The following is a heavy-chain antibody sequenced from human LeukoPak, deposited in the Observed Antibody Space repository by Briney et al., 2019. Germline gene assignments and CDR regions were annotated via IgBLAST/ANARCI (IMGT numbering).Heavy chain of an antibody. J-gene: IGHJ4*02. D-gene: IGHD5-24*01. CDR1: GYTFTSYG. CDR2: INAGNGNT. V-gene: IGHV1-3*01. Sequence: ASVKVSCKASGYTFTSYGISWVRQAPGQRLEWMGWINAGNGNTKYSQKFQGRVTITRDTSASTAYMEMRSLRSEDTAVYYCAREIDRDDYNRFFDYWGQGTLVTVSS. CDR3: AREIDRDDYNRFFDY.